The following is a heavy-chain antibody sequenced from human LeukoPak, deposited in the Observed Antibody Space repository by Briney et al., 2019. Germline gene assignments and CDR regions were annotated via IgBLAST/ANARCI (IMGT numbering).Heavy chain of an antibody. Sequence: SQTLSLTCTVSGGSTSSGSYYWSWIRQPAGKGLEWIGRIYTSGSTYYNPSLKSRVTISVDTSKNQFSLKLSSVTAADTAVYYCARDGGGHAFDIWGQGTMVTVSS. V-gene: IGHV4-61*02. CDR2: IYTSGST. D-gene: IGHD3-10*01. CDR1: GGSTSSGSYY. J-gene: IGHJ3*02. CDR3: ARDGGGHAFDI.